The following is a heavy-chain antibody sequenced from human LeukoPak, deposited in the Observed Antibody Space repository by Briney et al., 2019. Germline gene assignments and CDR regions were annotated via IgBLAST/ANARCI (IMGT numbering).Heavy chain of an antibody. CDR1: GFTLSIYS. Sequence: AGSLRLSCAASGFTLSIYSMSWVRQAPGKGLEWVSTITTDIAYMYYADSVKGRFSISRDNSKNSLYLQMNSLRAEDTAVYYCARDSSGWSRNYWGQGTLVTVSS. V-gene: IGHV3-21*01. D-gene: IGHD6-19*01. CDR3: ARDSSGWSRNY. J-gene: IGHJ4*02. CDR2: ITTDIAYM.